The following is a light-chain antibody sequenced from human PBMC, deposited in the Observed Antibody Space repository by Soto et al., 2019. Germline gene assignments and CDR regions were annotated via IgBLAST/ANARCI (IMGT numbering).Light chain of an antibody. CDR1: QSLGSGY. V-gene: IGKV3-20*01. J-gene: IGKJ1*01. CDR3: QQYGSSSWT. CDR2: AAS. Sequence: PGDRATLYWSSSQSLGSGYLAWYQQKPGQAPRILIYAASSRATGIPDRFSGSGSGTDFTLTISRLEPEDFAVYYCQQYGSSSWTFGQGTKVDIK.